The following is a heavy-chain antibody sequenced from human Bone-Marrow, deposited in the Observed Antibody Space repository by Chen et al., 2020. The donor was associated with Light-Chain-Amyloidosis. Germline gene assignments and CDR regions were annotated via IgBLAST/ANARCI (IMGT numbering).Heavy chain of an antibody. J-gene: IGHJ4*02. CDR3: ARDSRGGEMTTTYFFDY. CDR2: IIPTFETG. D-gene: IGHD3-16*01. V-gene: IGHV1-69*06. CDR1: VGPSTSPG. Sequence: VQLVQSGAEVKKPGSSGKVSRTAPVGPSTSPGGSWVRQAPGQGLEWMGGIIPTFETGNYEQKFQGRITLTVDRSTSTAYMELITLTSEDTAIYYCARDSRGGEMTTTYFFDYWGQGTLVTVSS.